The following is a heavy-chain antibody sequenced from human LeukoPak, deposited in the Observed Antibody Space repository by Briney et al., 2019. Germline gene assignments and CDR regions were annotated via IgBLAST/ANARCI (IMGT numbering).Heavy chain of an antibody. V-gene: IGHV1-69*13. CDR3: ARGVDNWFDA. Sequence: SVKVSCKASGGTFSSYAISWVRQAPGQGLEWMGGITPIFGTANYAQKFQGRVTITADESSSTAYMELSSLRSEDTAVYYCARGVDNWFDAWGQGTLVTVSS. CDR2: ITPIFGTA. J-gene: IGHJ5*02. D-gene: IGHD2-21*01. CDR1: GGTFSSYA.